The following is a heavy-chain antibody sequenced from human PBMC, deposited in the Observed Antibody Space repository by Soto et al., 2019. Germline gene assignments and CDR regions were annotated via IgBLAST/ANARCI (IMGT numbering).Heavy chain of an antibody. CDR1: GYTFTNYG. Sequence: QVQLVQSGAEVKKPGASVKVSCKASGYTFTNYGIGWVRQAPGQGLEWMGWISPHNGNTHYAQKFQGRVTITADESTSTAYMELSSLRSEDTAVYYCARGGGYCSSTSCSEYYYYGMDVWGQGTTVTVSS. D-gene: IGHD2-2*01. CDR2: ISPHNGNT. J-gene: IGHJ6*02. V-gene: IGHV1-18*04. CDR3: ARGGGYCSSTSCSEYYYYGMDV.